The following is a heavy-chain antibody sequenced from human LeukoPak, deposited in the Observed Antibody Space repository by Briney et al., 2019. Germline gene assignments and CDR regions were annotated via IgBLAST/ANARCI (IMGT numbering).Heavy chain of an antibody. CDR1: GYTFTSYG. D-gene: IGHD3-22*01. V-gene: IGHV1-18*01. J-gene: IGHJ4*02. Sequence: ASVKVSCKASGYTFTSYGISWVRQAPGQGLEWMGWIGAYNGNTNYAQKLQGRVTMTTDTSTSTAYMELRSLRSDDTAVYYCARDSFYYDSSGYYDYWGQGTLVTVSS. CDR3: ARDSFYYDSSGYYDY. CDR2: IGAYNGNT.